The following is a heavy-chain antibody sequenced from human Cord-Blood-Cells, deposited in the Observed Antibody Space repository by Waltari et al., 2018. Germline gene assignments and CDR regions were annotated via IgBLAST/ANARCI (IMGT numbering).Heavy chain of an antibody. CDR2: IKQDGSGK. J-gene: IGHJ3*02. Sequence: EVQLVESGGGLVQPGGSLRLSCAASGFTFSSYWMSWVRQAPGKGVGWVANIKQDGSGKYYVDSVKGRFTISRDNAKNSLYLQMNSLRAEDTAVYYCARDYSQLGDAFDIWGQGTMVTVSS. V-gene: IGHV3-7*01. CDR3: ARDYSQLGDAFDI. D-gene: IGHD6-13*01. CDR1: GFTFSSYW.